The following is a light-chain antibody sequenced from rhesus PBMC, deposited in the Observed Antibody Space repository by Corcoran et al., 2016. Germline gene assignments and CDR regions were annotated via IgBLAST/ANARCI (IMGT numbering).Light chain of an antibody. J-gene: IGLJ1*01. V-gene: IGLV2-32*02. CDR1: SSDIGGYNY. CDR2: EVT. CDR3: SSFAGKDTYI. Sequence: QAALTQPRSVSGSPGQSVTISCTGTSSDIGGYNYVSWYQQYPGTAPKLMIFEVTQRPSGVSDRFSGSKSGSTASLTISGLQAADEADYYCSSFAGKDTYIFGGGTRLTVL.